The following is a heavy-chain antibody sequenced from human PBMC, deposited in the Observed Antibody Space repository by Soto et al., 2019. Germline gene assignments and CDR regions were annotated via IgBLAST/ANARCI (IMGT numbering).Heavy chain of an antibody. CDR2: INLNSGGT. CDR3: ARTHCSSVSCYVGSWDY. J-gene: IGHJ4*02. CDR1: GYTFTGYD. D-gene: IGHD2-2*01. Sequence: QVQLVQSGAEVKKPGASVKVSCKASGYTFTGYDMHWVRQAPGQGLEWMGWINLNSGGTNYAQKFQGWVTMTRDTSISTAYMELSRLGSDDTAVYYCARTHCSSVSCYVGSWDYWGQGTLVTVSS. V-gene: IGHV1-2*04.